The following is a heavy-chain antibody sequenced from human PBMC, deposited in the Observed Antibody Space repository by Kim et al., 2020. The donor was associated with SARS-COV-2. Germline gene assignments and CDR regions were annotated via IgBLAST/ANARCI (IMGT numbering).Heavy chain of an antibody. CDR1: GFTFSSYG. D-gene: IGHD3-16*01. Sequence: GGSLRLSCAASGFTFSSYGMHWVRQAPGKGLEWVAVIWYDGSNKYYADSVKGRFTISRDNSKNTLYLQMNSLRAEDTAVYYCARDSAPNYDYVWGHDAFDIWGQGTMVTVSS. CDR2: IWYDGSNK. J-gene: IGHJ3*02. CDR3: ARDSAPNYDYVWGHDAFDI. V-gene: IGHV3-33*08.